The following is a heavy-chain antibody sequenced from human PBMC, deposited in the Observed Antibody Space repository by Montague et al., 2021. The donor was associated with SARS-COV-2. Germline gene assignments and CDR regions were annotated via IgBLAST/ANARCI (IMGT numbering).Heavy chain of an antibody. CDR1: GFIFDDYG. V-gene: IGHV3-9*01. Sequence: YLRLSCAASGFIFDDYGMHWVRQAPGKGLEWVSGISWNSGTIDYADSVKGRFTISRDNAKNSLYLQMNRLRAEDTALYYCAKDLEVDTAHVASVFDFWGQGTMVTVSS. J-gene: IGHJ3*01. CDR2: ISWNSGTI. CDR3: AKDLEVDTAHVASVFDF. D-gene: IGHD5-18*01.